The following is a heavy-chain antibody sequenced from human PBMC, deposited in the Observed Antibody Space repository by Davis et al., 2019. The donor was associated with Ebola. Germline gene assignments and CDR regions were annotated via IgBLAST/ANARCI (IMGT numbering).Heavy chain of an antibody. J-gene: IGHJ4*02. D-gene: IGHD5-18*01. CDR3: ARDGDEYSYGAEGFDY. CDR2: INPNSGGT. CDR1: GYTFTGYY. V-gene: IGHV1-2*02. Sequence: ASVKVSCKASGYTFTGYYMHWVRQAPGQGLEWMGWINPNSGGTNYAQKFQGRVTMTRDTSISTAYMELSRLRSDDTAVYYCARDGDEYSYGAEGFDYWGQGTLVTVSS.